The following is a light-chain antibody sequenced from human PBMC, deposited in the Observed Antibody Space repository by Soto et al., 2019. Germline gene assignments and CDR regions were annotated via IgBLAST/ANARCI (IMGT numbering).Light chain of an antibody. Sequence: EIVLTQSPATLSLSPGERATLSCRASQSVSSYLAWYQQKPGQAPRLLIYDASNRATGIPARFSGSGSGTDFTLTISSLEPEDFAVYYCQQRSNWVTFGPETKVDIK. CDR2: DAS. V-gene: IGKV3-11*01. J-gene: IGKJ3*01. CDR3: QQRSNWVT. CDR1: QSVSSY.